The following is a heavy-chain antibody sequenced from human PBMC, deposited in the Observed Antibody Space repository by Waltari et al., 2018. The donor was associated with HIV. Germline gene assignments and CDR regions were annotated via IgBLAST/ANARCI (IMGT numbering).Heavy chain of an antibody. D-gene: IGHD3-22*01. V-gene: IGHV3-30*04. CDR2: ISYDGSNK. CDR3: AREDSSGPYYFDY. J-gene: IGHJ4*02. Sequence: QVQLVESGGGVVQPGRSLRLCGAASGFTFSSYARQWVRQAPGKGLEWVAVISYDGSNKYYADSVKGRFTISRDNSKNTLYLQMNSLRAEDTAVYYCAREDSSGPYYFDYWGQGTLVTVSS. CDR1: GFTFSSYA.